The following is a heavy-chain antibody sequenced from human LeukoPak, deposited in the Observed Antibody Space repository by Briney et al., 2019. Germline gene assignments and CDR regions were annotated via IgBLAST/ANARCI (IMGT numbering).Heavy chain of an antibody. D-gene: IGHD6-6*01. Sequence: GGSLRLSCAASGFTFSSYSMNWVRQAPGKGLEWVSSISSSSSYIYYADSVKGRFTISRDNAKNSLYLQMNSLRAEDTAVYYCARLFLVWDDPRTRSSIAARHFDIWGQGTMVTVSS. J-gene: IGHJ3*02. CDR3: ARLFLVWDDPRTRSSIAARHFDI. V-gene: IGHV3-21*01. CDR1: GFTFSSYS. CDR2: ISSSSSYI.